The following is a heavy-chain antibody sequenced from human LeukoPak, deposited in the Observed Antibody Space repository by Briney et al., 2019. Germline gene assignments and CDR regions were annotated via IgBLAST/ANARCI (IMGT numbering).Heavy chain of an antibody. CDR3: AREGEGYYGSGSYSFDY. D-gene: IGHD3-10*01. Sequence: GGSLRLSCAASGFTFSSYSMNWVRQAPGKGLEWVSSISSSSSYIYYADSVKGRFTISRDNAKNSLYLHMNSLRAEDTAVYYCAREGEGYYGSGSYSFDYWGQGTLVTVSS. CDR1: GFTFSSYS. V-gene: IGHV3-21*01. J-gene: IGHJ4*02. CDR2: ISSSSSYI.